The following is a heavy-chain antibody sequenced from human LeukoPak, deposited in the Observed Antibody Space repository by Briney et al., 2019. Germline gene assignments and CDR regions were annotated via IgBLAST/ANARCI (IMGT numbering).Heavy chain of an antibody. Sequence: GASVMVSCKASGYTSTGYYMHWVRQAPGDGLVWRGWINPNSGGTNYAQEAQGRVDMTRNSYISTAYRELSSLRYNDTDAYYLARVTERYCNSTGYFSPDFLDWLLDLDYWGQGTLVTVSS. CDR3: ARVTERYCNSTGYFSPDFLDWLLDLDY. J-gene: IGHJ4*02. D-gene: IGHD2-2*01. CDR2: INPNSGGT. V-gene: IGHV1-2*02. CDR1: GYTSTGYY.